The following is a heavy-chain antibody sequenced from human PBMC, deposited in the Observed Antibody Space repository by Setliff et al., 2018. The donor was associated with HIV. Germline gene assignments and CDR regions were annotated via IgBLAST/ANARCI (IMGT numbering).Heavy chain of an antibody. V-gene: IGHV4-34*01. CDR3: ARRGGYTYYYDSSGYHRGPNDAFDI. Sequence: SETLSLTCAVYGGSFSGYYWSWIRQPPGKGLEWIGEINHSGSTNYNPSLKSRVTISVDTSKNQFSLKLSSVAAADTAVYYCARRGGYTYYYDSSGYHRGPNDAFDIWGQGTMVTVSS. CDR2: INHSGST. D-gene: IGHD3-22*01. CDR1: GGSFSGYY. J-gene: IGHJ3*02.